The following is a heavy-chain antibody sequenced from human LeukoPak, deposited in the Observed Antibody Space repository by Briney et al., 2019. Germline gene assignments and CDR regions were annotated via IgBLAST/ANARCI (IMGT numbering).Heavy chain of an antibody. CDR2: IYYSGST. V-gene: IGHV4-39*07. J-gene: IGHJ4*02. D-gene: IGHD2-21*02. CDR1: GGSISSSSYY. CDR3: ARVWVTEYYFDY. Sequence: SETLSLTCTVSGGSISSSSYYWGWIRQSPGKGLERIGSIYYSGSTYYNPSLKSRVTISVDTSKNQFSLKLSSVTAADTAVYYCARVWVTEYYFDYWGQGTLVTVSS.